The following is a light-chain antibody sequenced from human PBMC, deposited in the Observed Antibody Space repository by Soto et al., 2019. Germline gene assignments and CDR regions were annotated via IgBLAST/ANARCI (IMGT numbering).Light chain of an antibody. CDR3: QQYGNSPRT. CDR2: GAS. CDR1: QSVGTS. J-gene: IGKJ5*01. Sequence: EIVLTQSPATLSLSPGERATLSCRTSQSVGTSLAWYQQKPGQAPRLLIYGASSRATGIQDRFRGSGSGTDFTLTLSRLEPEDFAVYYCQQYGNSPRTFGQGTRLEIK. V-gene: IGKV3-20*01.